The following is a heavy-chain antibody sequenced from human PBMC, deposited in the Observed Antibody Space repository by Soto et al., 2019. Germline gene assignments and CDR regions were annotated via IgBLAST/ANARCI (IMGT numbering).Heavy chain of an antibody. D-gene: IGHD5-12*01. J-gene: IGHJ6*02. Sequence: SVKVSCKASGGTFSSYAISWVRQAPGQGLEWMGGIIPIFGTANYAQKFQGRVTITADESTSTAYMELSSLRSEDTAVYYCASEGGSARYYYYGMDVWGQGTTVTVSS. CDR3: ASEGGSARYYYYGMDV. CDR2: IIPIFGTA. CDR1: GGTFSSYA. V-gene: IGHV1-69*13.